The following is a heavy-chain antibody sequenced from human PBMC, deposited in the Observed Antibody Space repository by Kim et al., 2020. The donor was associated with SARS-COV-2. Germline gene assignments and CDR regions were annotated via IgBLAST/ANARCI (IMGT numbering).Heavy chain of an antibody. D-gene: IGHD3-22*01. Sequence: DSVKGRFTISRDNAKNSLYLQMNSLRAEDTALYYCAKGLRYYDSSGYLDYWGQGTLVTVSS. CDR3: AKGLRYYDSSGYLDY. V-gene: IGHV3-9*01. J-gene: IGHJ4*02.